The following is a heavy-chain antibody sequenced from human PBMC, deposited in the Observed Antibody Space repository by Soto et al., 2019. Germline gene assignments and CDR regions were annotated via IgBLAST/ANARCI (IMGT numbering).Heavy chain of an antibody. V-gene: IGHV1-18*01. D-gene: IGHD3-22*01. CDR1: VYTFNSYG. CDR3: ARDGRYITMNDY. Sequence: GASVKVSCKASVYTFNSYGMSWVRQAPGQGLEWMGWISAYNGNTNYAQKLQGRVTMTTDTSTSTAYMELRSLRSDDTAVYYCARDGRYITMNDYWGQGTLVTVSS. CDR2: ISAYNGNT. J-gene: IGHJ4*02.